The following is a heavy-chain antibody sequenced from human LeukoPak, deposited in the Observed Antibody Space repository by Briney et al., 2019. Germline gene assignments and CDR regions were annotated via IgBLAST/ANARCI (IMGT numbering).Heavy chain of an antibody. CDR3: ARAPTYYYDSSGYSFDP. D-gene: IGHD3-22*01. Sequence: ASQTLSLTCTVSGGSISSGGYYWSWIRQHPGKGLEWIGYIYYSGSTYYNPPLKSRVTISVDTSKNQFSLKLSSVTAADTAVYYCARAPTYYYDSSGYSFDPWGQGTLVTVSS. CDR1: GGSISSGGYY. V-gene: IGHV4-31*03. J-gene: IGHJ5*02. CDR2: IYYSGST.